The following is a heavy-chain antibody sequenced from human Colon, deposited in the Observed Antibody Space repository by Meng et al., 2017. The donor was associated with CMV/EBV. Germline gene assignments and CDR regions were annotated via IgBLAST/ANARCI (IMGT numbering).Heavy chain of an antibody. D-gene: IGHD1-14*01. CDR3: AKGQGILYD. CDR1: GFTFSDYW. CDR2: IKQDGSEQ. Sequence: GGSLRLSCVASGFTFSDYWMSWVRQAPGKGLEWVANIKQDGSEQNYADSVKGRFTMSRDNARNSPFLQMNSLRAEDTAVYYCAKGQGILYDWGQGTLVTVSS. V-gene: IGHV3-7*01. J-gene: IGHJ4*02.